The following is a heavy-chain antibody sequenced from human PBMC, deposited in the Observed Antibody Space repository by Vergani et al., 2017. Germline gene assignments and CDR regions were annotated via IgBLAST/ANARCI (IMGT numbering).Heavy chain of an antibody. D-gene: IGHD3-9*01. J-gene: IGHJ3*01. CDR3: VHRLGYFDWDGAFDV. V-gene: IGHV2-5*08. CDR2: VYWNDDE. Sequence: KESGPGLVKPSETLSLTCTVSGGSISSGGYYWSWIRQHPGRALEWLAFVYWNDDERYSPSLKSRVTITKDTSKNEVILTMATMDPVDTATYYCVHRLGYFDWDGAFDVWGPGTMVTVSS. CDR1: GGSISSGGYY.